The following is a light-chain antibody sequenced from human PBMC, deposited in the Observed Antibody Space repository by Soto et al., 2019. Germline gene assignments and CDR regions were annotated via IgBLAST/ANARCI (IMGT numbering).Light chain of an antibody. CDR3: AAWDDSLSVYV. V-gene: IGLV1-47*02. CDR2: SNN. CDR1: SSNIGSNY. J-gene: IGLJ1*01. Sequence: QSVLTQPPSASGTPGQRVTISCSGSSSNIGSNYVYWYQQLPGTAPKLLIDSNNQRPSGVPDRFSGSNSGTSASLAISGLRSEDEADYYCAAWDDSLSVYVFGTGTKLTVL.